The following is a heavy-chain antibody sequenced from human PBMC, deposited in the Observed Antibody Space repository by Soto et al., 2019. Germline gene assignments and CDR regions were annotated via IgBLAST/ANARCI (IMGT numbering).Heavy chain of an antibody. J-gene: IGHJ4*02. D-gene: IGHD3-22*01. V-gene: IGHV3-33*01. CDR3: ARAPFTMIVVGVDY. CDR1: GFTFSSYG. CDR2: IWYDGSNK. Sequence: GGSLRLSCAASGFTFSSYGMHWVRQAPGKGLEWVAVIWYDGSNKYYADSVKGRFTISRDNSKNTLYLQMNSLRAEDTAVYYCARAPFTMIVVGVDYWGQGTLVTVSS.